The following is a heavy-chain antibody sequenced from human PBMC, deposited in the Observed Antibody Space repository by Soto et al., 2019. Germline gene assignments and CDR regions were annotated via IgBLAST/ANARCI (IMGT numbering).Heavy chain of an antibody. Sequence: PGGSLRLSRVASGFPFNNYAINWVRLAPGKRLEWVASIIGAATDTYYAGSVKGRFTVSRDNSVNKVYLQMNSLRADDTAIYFCARGSTDRCAGVVCYAFDHWGRGTLVTVSS. CDR3: ARGSTDRCAGVVCYAFDH. J-gene: IGHJ4*02. CDR2: IIGAATDT. CDR1: GFPFNNYA. V-gene: IGHV3-23*01. D-gene: IGHD2-8*02.